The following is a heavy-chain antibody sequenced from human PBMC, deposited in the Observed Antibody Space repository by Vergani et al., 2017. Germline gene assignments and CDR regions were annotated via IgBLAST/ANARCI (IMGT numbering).Heavy chain of an antibody. CDR2: ISSSSSYI. CDR1: GFTFSSYS. D-gene: IGHD6-6*01. Sequence: EVQLVESGGGLVKPGGSLRLSCAASGFTFSSYSMNWVRQAPGKGLEWVSSISSSSSYIYYADSVKGRFTISRDNAKNSLYLQMKSLRAEDTAVYYCALSGYSSSSPFYWGQGTLVTVSS. CDR3: ALSGYSSSSPFY. J-gene: IGHJ4*02. V-gene: IGHV3-21*01.